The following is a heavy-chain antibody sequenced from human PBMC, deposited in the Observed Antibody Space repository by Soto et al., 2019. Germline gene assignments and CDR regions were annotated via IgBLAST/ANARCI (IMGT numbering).Heavy chain of an antibody. J-gene: IGHJ6*02. D-gene: IGHD3-10*01. CDR1: GFTFSSCT. CDR3: AKASNSGDPSDV. Sequence: PGGSLRLSCAASGFTFSSCTMSWVRQAPGKGLEWVSAISGTGGSTYFADSVKGRFTISRDNSRNTLYLQMNSLRADDTAVYYCAKASNSGDPSDVWGQGTTVTVSS. V-gene: IGHV3-23*01. CDR2: ISGTGGST.